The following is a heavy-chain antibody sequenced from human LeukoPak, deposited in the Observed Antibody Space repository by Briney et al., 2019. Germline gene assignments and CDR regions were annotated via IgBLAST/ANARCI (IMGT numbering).Heavy chain of an antibody. J-gene: IGHJ6*02. D-gene: IGHD3-22*01. CDR3: AREYDSSGYSYYGMDV. V-gene: IGHV1-2*02. Sequence: ASVKVSCKASGYTFTGYYMHWVRQAPGQGLEWMGWINPNSGGTNYAQKFQGGVTMTRDTSISTAYMELSRLRSDDTAVYYCAREYDSSGYSYYGMDVWGQGTTVTVSS. CDR1: GYTFTGYY. CDR2: INPNSGGT.